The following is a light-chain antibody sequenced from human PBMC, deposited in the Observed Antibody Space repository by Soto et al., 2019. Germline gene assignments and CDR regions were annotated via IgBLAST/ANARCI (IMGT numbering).Light chain of an antibody. Sequence: IQLTQSPSSLSPSVGDRVTITCRASPAIASFLAWYQQKPGTAPKLLIYKASTLKSGVPSRFSGSGSGTEFTLTISSLQPDDFATYYCQHYNSYSEAFGQGTKVDIK. CDR3: QHYNSYSEA. CDR2: KAS. J-gene: IGKJ1*01. CDR1: PAIASF. V-gene: IGKV1-5*03.